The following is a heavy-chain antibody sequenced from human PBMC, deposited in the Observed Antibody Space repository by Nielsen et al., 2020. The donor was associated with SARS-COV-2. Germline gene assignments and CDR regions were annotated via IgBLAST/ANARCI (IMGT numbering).Heavy chain of an antibody. CDR3: ARVDSSSYHFFDY. CDR2: INPNSGGT. CDR1: GYTFTGYY. D-gene: IGHD6-6*01. Sequence: ASVKVSCKASGYTFTGYYMHWVRQAPGQGLEWMGWINPNSGGTNYAQKFQGRVTMTRDTSTSTVYMELSSLRSEDTAVYYCARVDSSSYHFFDYWGQGTLVTVSS. V-gene: IGHV1-2*02. J-gene: IGHJ4*02.